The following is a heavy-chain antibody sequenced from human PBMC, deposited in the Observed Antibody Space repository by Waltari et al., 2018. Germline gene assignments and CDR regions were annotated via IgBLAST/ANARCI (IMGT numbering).Heavy chain of an antibody. V-gene: IGHV3-48*03. J-gene: IGHJ3*02. CDR1: VFSFSSYD. CDR2: ISSSGSTI. D-gene: IGHD3-22*01. CDR3: ARAEYDSSANAFDI. Sequence: EVQLVESGGGWVQPGGSLRLSCAAAVFSFSSYDINWVRKAPGKGLEWVSYISSSGSTIYYADSVKGRFTISRDNAKNSLYLQMNSLRAEDTAVYYCARAEYDSSANAFDIWGQGTMVTVSS.